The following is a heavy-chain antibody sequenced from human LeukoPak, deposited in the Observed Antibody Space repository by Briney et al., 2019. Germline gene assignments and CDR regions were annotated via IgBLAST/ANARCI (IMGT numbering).Heavy chain of an antibody. V-gene: IGHV3-33*01. CDR2: IWYDGSNK. D-gene: IGHD2-2*01. J-gene: IGHJ5*02. CDR1: GFTFSSYG. CDR3: ARVSWVVVVPASWYNWFDP. Sequence: GRSLRLSCAASGFTFSSYGMHWVRQAPGKGLEWVAVIWYDGSNKYYADSVKGRFTISRDNSQNTLYLQMNSLRAEDTAVYYCARVSWVVVVPASWYNWFDPWGQGTLVTVSS.